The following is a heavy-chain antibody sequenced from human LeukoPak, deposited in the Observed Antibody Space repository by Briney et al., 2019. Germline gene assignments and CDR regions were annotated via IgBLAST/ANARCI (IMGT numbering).Heavy chain of an antibody. J-gene: IGHJ4*02. CDR2: IYHSGST. D-gene: IGHD5-18*01. V-gene: IGHV4-30-2*01. CDR3: ARGRYSYGCFDY. CDR1: GGSISSGGYS. Sequence: PSETLSLTCAVSGGSISSGGYSWSWIRQPPGKGLEWIGYIYHSGSTYYNPSLKSRVIISVDRSKNQFSLKLSSVTAADTAVYYCARGRYSYGCFDYWGQGTLVTVSS.